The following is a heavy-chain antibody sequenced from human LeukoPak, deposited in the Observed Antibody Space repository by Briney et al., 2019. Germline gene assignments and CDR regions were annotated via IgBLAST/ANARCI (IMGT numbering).Heavy chain of an antibody. CDR3: AAPKGGDYVGIFDY. D-gene: IGHD2-21*02. CDR1: GGTFSSYA. CDR2: IILIFGTA. J-gene: IGHJ4*02. Sequence: ASVKVSCKASGGTFSSYAISWVRQAPGQGLEWMGGIILIFGTANYAQKFQGRVTITADESTSTAYMELSSLRSEDTAVYYCAAPKGGDYVGIFDYWGQGTLVTVSS. V-gene: IGHV1-69*01.